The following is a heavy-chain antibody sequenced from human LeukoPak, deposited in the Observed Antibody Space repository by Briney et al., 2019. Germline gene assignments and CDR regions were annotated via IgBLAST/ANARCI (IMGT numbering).Heavy chain of an antibody. CDR1: GGTFSSYA. J-gene: IGHJ3*02. V-gene: IGHV1-69*06. D-gene: IGHD1-26*01. CDR2: IIPIFGTA. CDR3: AVDSGSYSGMGPYAFDI. Sequence: SVKVSCKASGGTFSSYAISWVRQAPGQGLEWMGGIIPIFGTANYAQKFQGRVTITADKSTSTAYMELSSLRSEDTAVYYCAVDSGSYSGMGPYAFDIWGKGTTVTVSS.